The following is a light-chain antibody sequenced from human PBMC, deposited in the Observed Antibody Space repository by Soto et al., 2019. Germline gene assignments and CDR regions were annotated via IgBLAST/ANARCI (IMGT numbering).Light chain of an antibody. CDR1: QTISDY. Sequence: DIQMTQSPPSLSASVGDRVTITCRASQTISDYLHWYQQKPGKAPTLLIYGSSSLQTGVPPRFSGSGSGTEFTLTISSLQPEDFGTYYCQQTYDSLVSFGGGTK. V-gene: IGKV1-39*01. J-gene: IGKJ4*01. CDR2: GSS. CDR3: QQTYDSLVS.